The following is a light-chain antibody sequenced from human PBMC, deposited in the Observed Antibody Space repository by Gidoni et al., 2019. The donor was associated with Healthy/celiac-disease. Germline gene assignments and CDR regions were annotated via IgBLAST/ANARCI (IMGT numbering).Light chain of an antibody. J-gene: IGKJ4*01. Sequence: DIVMTQSPDSLAVSLGERATINCKSSQSVLYSPNNKNYLAWDQQKPGQPPKLRIYWASTRESGVPDRFSGSGSGTDFTLTISSLQAEDVAVYYCQQYYSTPLTFGGGTKVEIK. V-gene: IGKV4-1*01. CDR1: QSVLYSPNNKNY. CDR2: WAS. CDR3: QQYYSTPLT.